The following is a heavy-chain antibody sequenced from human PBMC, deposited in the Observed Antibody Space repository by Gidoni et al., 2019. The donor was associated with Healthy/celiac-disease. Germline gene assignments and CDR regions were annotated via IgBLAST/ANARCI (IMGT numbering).Heavy chain of an antibody. Sequence: QVQLQQSGPGLATPSQTLSLTCAISGASVSSNCSAWNWIRQSPSRGLEVLGRTYYRSKWYNDYAVSVKSRITINPDTSKNQFSLQLNSVTPEDTAVYYCAREPYGWGAPGWFDPWGQGTLVTVSS. D-gene: IGHD3-16*01. J-gene: IGHJ5*02. CDR3: AREPYGWGAPGWFDP. CDR1: GASVSSNCSA. V-gene: IGHV6-1*01. CDR2: TYYRSKWYN.